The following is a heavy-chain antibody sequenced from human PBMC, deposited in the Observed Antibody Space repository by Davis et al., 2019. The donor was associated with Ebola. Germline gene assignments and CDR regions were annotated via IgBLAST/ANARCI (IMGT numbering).Heavy chain of an antibody. D-gene: IGHD6-19*01. CDR3: ARTIPLYSSGWYVGGWFDP. J-gene: IGHJ5*02. Sequence: GSLRLSCTVSGSSISNYYWTWIRQPPGKGLEWIGYIYYSGSTNYNPSLKSRVTISVDTSKNQFSLKLSSVTAADTAVYYCARTIPLYSSGWYVGGWFDPWGQGTLVTVSS. CDR1: GSSISNYY. V-gene: IGHV4-59*01. CDR2: IYYSGST.